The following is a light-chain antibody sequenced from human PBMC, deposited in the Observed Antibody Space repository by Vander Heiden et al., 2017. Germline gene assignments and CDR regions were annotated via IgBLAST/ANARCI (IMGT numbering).Light chain of an antibody. J-gene: IGKJ1*01. CDR3: QQYGSPWR. V-gene: IGKV1-5*01. CDR2: DAS. CDR1: QSVGSW. Sequence: DIQMTQSPSTLSASVGDRVSITCRASQSVGSWLAWYQQTAGKAPKLLIYDASTLESGVPSRFSGSGSGTEFTLTISSLQTEDSATYYCQQYGSPWRFDQGTKVEIK.